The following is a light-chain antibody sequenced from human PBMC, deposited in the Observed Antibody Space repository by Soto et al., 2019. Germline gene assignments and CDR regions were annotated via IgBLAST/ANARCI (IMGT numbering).Light chain of an antibody. CDR3: QQYGSSPWT. CDR2: GAS. V-gene: IGKV3-20*01. J-gene: IGKJ1*01. CDR1: QSVSSYY. Sequence: IVLTQSRDALSLSPGNRATLSCRASQSVSSYYLAWYQQKPGQAPRLLIYGASSRATGIPDRFSGSGSGTDFTLTISRLEPEDFAVYYCQQYGSSPWTFGQGTKVDIK.